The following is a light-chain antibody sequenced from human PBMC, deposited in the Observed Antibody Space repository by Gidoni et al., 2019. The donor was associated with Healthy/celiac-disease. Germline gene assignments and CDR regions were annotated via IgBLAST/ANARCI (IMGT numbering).Light chain of an antibody. CDR2: ATS. J-gene: IGKJ5*01. V-gene: IGKV1-16*02. CDR1: QAISNY. CDR3: QQYNSDLL. Sequence: DVQMTHSPSSLSASVGDRVTITCRASQAISNYLAWFQQRPGRAPKSLIYATSNLQSGVPSKFSGSGSGTDFTLTTGSLQPEDFATYYWQQYNSDLLFGQGTRLEIK.